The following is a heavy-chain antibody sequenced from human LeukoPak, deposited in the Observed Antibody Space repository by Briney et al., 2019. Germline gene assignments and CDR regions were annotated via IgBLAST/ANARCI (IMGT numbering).Heavy chain of an antibody. CDR3: ARDGVRDFWSGSYYMDV. CDR2: INPNSGGT. CDR1: GHTFTGYY. J-gene: IGHJ6*03. D-gene: IGHD3-3*01. Sequence: ASVKVSCKAPGHTFTGYYMHWVRQAPGQGPEWMGWINPNSGGTNYAQKFQDRVTMTRDTSISTAYMELSRLRSDDTAVYYCARDGVRDFWSGSYYMDVWGKGTTVTVSS. V-gene: IGHV1-2*02.